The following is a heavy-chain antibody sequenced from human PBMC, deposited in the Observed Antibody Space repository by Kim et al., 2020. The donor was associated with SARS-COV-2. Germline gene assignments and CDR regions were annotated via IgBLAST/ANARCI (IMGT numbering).Heavy chain of an antibody. V-gene: IGHV3-30*18. D-gene: IGHD3-10*01. J-gene: IGHJ5*02. CDR2: ISYDGSNK. CDR3: AKDRIWFGEDATVIDP. CDR1: GFTFSSYG. Sequence: GGSLRLSCAASGFTFSSYGMHWVRQAPGKGLEWVAVISYDGSNKYYADSVKGRFTISRDNSKNTLYLQMNSLRAEDTAVYYCAKDRIWFGEDATVIDPWGQGTLVTVSS.